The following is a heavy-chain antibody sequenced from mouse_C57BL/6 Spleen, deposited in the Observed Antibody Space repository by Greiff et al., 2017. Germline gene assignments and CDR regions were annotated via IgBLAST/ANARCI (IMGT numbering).Heavy chain of an antibody. J-gene: IGHJ3*01. CDR1: GYTFTDYE. Sequence: QVQLKQSGAELVRPGASVTLSCKASGYTFTDYEMHWVKQTPVHGLEWIGAIDPETGGTAYNQKFKGKAILTADKSSSTAYMELRSLTSEDSAVYYCTRGDYYGSPFAYWGQGTLVTVSA. V-gene: IGHV1-15*01. CDR3: TRGDYYGSPFAY. D-gene: IGHD1-1*01. CDR2: IDPETGGT.